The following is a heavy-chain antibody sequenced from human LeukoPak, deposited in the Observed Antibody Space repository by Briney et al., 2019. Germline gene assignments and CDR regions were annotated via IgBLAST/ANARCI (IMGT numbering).Heavy chain of an antibody. V-gene: IGHV3-21*01. CDR2: ISSSSRYI. Sequence: GGSLRLSCAASGFTFSSYSMNWVRQAPGKGLEWVSSISSSSRYIYYADSVKGRFTISRDNAKNSLYLQMNSLRAEDTAVYYCARERLGELSLFPDAFDIWGQGTMVTVSS. CDR3: ARERLGELSLFPDAFDI. CDR1: GFTFSSYS. D-gene: IGHD3-16*02. J-gene: IGHJ3*02.